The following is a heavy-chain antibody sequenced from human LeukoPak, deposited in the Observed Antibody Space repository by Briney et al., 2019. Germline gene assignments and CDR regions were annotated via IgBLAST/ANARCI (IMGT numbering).Heavy chain of an antibody. V-gene: IGHV3-21*01. D-gene: IGHD4-17*01. CDR3: ASRPVPRRGFDP. Sequence: GGSLRLSCAASGFTFSSYAMHWVRQAPGKGLEWVSSISSSSSYIYYADSVKGRFTISRDNAKNSLYLQMNSLRAEDTAVYYCASRPVPRRGFDPWGQGTLVTVSS. CDR1: GFTFSSYA. CDR2: ISSSSSYI. J-gene: IGHJ5*02.